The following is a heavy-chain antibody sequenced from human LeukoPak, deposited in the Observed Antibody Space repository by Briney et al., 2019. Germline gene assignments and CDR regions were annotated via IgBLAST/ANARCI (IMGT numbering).Heavy chain of an antibody. CDR2: ISGSGGST. V-gene: IGHV3-23*01. CDR3: ATTPIHYYDSSGPAAPFDY. CDR1: GFTFSSYA. D-gene: IGHD3-22*01. Sequence: GGSLRLSCAASGFTFSSYAMSWVRQAPGKGLEWVSAISGSGGSTYYADSVKGRFTISRDNSKNTLYLQMNSLRAEDTAVYYCATTPIHYYDSSGPAAPFDYWGQGTLVTVSS. J-gene: IGHJ4*02.